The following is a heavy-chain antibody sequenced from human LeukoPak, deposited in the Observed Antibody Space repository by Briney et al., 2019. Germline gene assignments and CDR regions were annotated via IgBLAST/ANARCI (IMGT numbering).Heavy chain of an antibody. CDR1: GFTFDDYT. Sequence: GGSLRLSCAASGFTFDDYTMHWVRQAPGKGLDWVSLISWDGGSTYYADSVKGRFTISRDNSKNSLYLQMNSLRTEDTALYYCAKGCGGDCYSLDYWGQGTLVTVSS. D-gene: IGHD2-21*01. CDR3: AKGCGGDCYSLDY. V-gene: IGHV3-43*01. CDR2: ISWDGGST. J-gene: IGHJ4*02.